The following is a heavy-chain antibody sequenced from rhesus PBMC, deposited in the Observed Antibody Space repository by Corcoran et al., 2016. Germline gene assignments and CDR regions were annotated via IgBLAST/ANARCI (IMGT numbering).Heavy chain of an antibody. Sequence: EVQLVVTCGGLAQPGGSLSIACAASGIAFRSYAMTWVRQAPGRGLEWVSSINSAGTNTYYADSVKGRFTISRDNSVNTLSLQMNSLGTEDTAVYYCTKMSRIGGTIWDLDYWGQGVLVTVTS. V-gene: IGHV3S5*01. J-gene: IGHJ4*01. CDR2: INSAGTNT. CDR1: GIAFRSYA. D-gene: IGHD1-20*01. CDR3: TKMSRIGGTIWDLDY.